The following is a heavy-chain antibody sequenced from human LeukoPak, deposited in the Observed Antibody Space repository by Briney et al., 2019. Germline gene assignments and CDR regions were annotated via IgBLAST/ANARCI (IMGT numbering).Heavy chain of an antibody. Sequence: GASVKVSCKASGYTFTSYGISWVRQAPGQGLEWMGWISAYNGDTNYAQKLQGRVTMTTDTSTSTAYMELRSLRSDDTAVYYCARRIRGYSYVVGDYWGQGTLVTVSS. V-gene: IGHV1-18*01. CDR2: ISAYNGDT. CDR3: ARRIRGYSYVVGDY. D-gene: IGHD5-18*01. CDR1: GYTFTSYG. J-gene: IGHJ4*02.